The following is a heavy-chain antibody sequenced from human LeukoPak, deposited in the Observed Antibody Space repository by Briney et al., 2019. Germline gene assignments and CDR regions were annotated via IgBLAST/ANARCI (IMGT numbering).Heavy chain of an antibody. CDR2: IYSGGST. J-gene: IGHJ3*02. CDR1: EFTVSSNY. V-gene: IGHV3-53*01. Sequence: PGGSLRLSCAASEFTVSSNYMSWVRQAPGKGLEWVPVIYSGGSTYYADSVKGRFTISRDNSKNTLYLQMNSLRAEDTAVYYCARDYYDSSGYRHDAFDIWGQGTMVTVSS. CDR3: ARDYYDSSGYRHDAFDI. D-gene: IGHD3-22*01.